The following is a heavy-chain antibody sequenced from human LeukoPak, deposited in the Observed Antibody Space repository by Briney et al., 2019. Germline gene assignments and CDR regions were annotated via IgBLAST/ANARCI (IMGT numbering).Heavy chain of an antibody. CDR3: ARAHRRIAVAGKYFDY. J-gene: IGHJ4*02. CDR1: GYTFTSYD. V-gene: IGHV1-8*03. CDR2: MNPNSGNT. D-gene: IGHD6-19*01. Sequence: ASVKVSCKASGYTFTSYDINWVRQATGQGLEWMGWMNPNSGNTGYAQKFQGRVTITRNTSISTAYMELSSLRSEDTAVYYCARAHRRIAVAGKYFDYWGQGTLVTVSS.